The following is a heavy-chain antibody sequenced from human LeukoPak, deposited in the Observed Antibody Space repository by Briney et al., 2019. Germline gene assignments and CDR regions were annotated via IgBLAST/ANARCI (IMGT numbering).Heavy chain of an antibody. CDR2: IYYSRST. V-gene: IGHV4-39*01. D-gene: IGHD3-22*01. J-gene: IGHJ4*02. CDR3: ARQGNDSNGYYYYFDS. CDR1: GGSISSSSYY. Sequence: NPSETLSLTCTVSGGSISSSSYYWGWLRQRPGKGLEWIGSIYYSRSTYYNPSLKSRVPVSVDTSKNQFSLKLSSVTAADTAVYYCARQGNDSNGYYYYFDSGGQGTLVTVS.